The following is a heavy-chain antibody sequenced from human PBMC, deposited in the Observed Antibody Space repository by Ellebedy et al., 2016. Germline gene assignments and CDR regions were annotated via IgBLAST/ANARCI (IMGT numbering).Heavy chain of an antibody. CDR2: IYYSGST. CDR3: ARGTRYTSSWYGSPDY. D-gene: IGHD6-13*01. CDR1: GGSISSSSSY. Sequence: SETLSLTCTVSGGSISSSSSYWGWIRQPPGKGLEWIGSIYYSGSTDYNPSLKSRATISLDTSKNQFSRKLNSVTAADTAVDYCARGTRYTSSWYGSPDYWGQGTLVTVSS. V-gene: IGHV4-39*07. J-gene: IGHJ4*02.